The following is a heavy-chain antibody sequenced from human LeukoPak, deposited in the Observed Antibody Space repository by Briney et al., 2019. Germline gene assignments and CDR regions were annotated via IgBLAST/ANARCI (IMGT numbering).Heavy chain of an antibody. D-gene: IGHD3-10*01. CDR3: ARGSGSYYNVYWFDP. Sequence: SETLSLTCTVSGGSISSYYWSWIRQPPGKGLEWIGYIYYSGSTNYNPSLKSRVTISVDTSKNQFSLKLSSVTAADTAVYYCARGSGSYYNVYWFDPWGQGTLVTVSS. CDR1: GGSISSYY. J-gene: IGHJ5*02. V-gene: IGHV4-59*01. CDR2: IYYSGST.